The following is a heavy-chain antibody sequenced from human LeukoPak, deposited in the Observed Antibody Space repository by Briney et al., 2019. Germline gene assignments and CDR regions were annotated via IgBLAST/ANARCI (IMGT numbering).Heavy chain of an antibody. CDR3: ARVGRYGNYAGY. J-gene: IGHJ4*02. V-gene: IGHV1-3*01. Sequence: ASVKVSCKASGYTFTNFALHWVRQAPGQRLEWMGWINAGNGNTKYSENFQGRVTFTRDTSATTAFMELSSLRSEDTAVYYCARVGRYGNYAGYWGQGTLVTVSS. CDR1: GYTFTNFA. D-gene: IGHD4-11*01. CDR2: INAGNGNT.